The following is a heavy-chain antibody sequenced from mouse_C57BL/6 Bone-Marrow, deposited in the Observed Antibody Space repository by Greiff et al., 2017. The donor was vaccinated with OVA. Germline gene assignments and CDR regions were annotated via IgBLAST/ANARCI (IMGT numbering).Heavy chain of an antibody. CDR3: TIAYYGSLYWYCDV. Sequence: EVKLVESGEGLVKPGGSLKLSCAASGFTFSSYAMSWVRQTPEKRLEWVAYLSSGGDYIYYADTVKGRFTISRDNARNTLYLQMSSLKSEDTAMYYCTIAYYGSLYWYCDVWGTGTTVTVSS. CDR1: GFTFSSYA. D-gene: IGHD1-1*01. CDR2: LSSGGDYI. J-gene: IGHJ1*03. V-gene: IGHV5-9-1*02.